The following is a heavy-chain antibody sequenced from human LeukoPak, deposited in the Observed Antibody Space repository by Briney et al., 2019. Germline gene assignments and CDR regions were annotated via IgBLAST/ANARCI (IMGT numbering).Heavy chain of an antibody. V-gene: IGHV4-4*07. CDR2: IQTSGNT. Sequence: SETLSPTCTVSGGSIRNYYWNWIRQPAGKGLEWVGRIQTSGNTNYSPSLKSRITISVDRSKNQVSLKLSSVTAADTAVYYCASDRGSGWFDYWGQGTLVTVSS. CDR3: ASDRGSGWFDY. CDR1: GGSIRNYY. D-gene: IGHD6-19*01. J-gene: IGHJ4*02.